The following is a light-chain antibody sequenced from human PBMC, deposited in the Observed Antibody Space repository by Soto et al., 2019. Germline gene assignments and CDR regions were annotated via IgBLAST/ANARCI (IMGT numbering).Light chain of an antibody. J-gene: IGLJ1*01. CDR1: YSNVGANP. CDR2: SNN. V-gene: IGLV1-44*01. Sequence: QSVLTQPPSASGTPGQTVTISCSGSYSNVGANPVSWYQQVPGRAPQLLIYSNNQRPAGVPGRFSGSRSDTSASLSISGLQSADEVDYYCASWDDTLNGYVFGTGTKVTVL. CDR3: ASWDDTLNGYV.